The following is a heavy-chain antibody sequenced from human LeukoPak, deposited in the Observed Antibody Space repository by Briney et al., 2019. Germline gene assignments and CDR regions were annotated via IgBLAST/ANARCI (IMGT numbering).Heavy chain of an antibody. CDR3: AKVYGTTVTISHAFDI. CDR2: ILAGGDMT. CDR1: GFIFSSYA. V-gene: IGHV3-23*01. J-gene: IGHJ3*02. Sequence: GGSLRLSCAASGFIFSSYAMSWVRQAPGKGLEWVSAILAGGDMTSYADSVKGRFTISRDNSKNTLYLEMNSLRAEDTAVYYCAKVYGTTVTISHAFDIWGQGTMVTVSS. D-gene: IGHD4-17*01.